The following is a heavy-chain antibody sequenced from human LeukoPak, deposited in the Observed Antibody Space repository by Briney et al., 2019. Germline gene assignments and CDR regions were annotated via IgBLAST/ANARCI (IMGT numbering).Heavy chain of an antibody. V-gene: IGHV4-59*01. CDR1: DGSTTGYY. CDR3: ARGVNWIDP. J-gene: IGHJ5*02. D-gene: IGHD6-6*01. Sequence: SETLSLTCSVSDGSTTGYYWSWIRQPPGKGLEWIGYLSYSGTSNYNPSLKSRLTISIDTSNNQFSLKLTSVTAADTAVYFCARGVNWIDPWGQGTLVTVSS. CDR2: LSYSGTS.